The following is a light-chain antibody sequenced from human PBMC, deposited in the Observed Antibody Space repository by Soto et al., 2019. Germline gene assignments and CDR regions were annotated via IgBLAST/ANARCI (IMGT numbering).Light chain of an antibody. CDR3: QQYDNWPQT. V-gene: IGKV3D-15*01. Sequence: PGERLSLSCRAWHDIRSSLAWHQQKPGQPPRLLIYRPPHRATGIPDRFSGSGSGTEFTLTISRLEPEDFAVYYCQQYDNWPQTFGQGTKVDIK. CDR1: HDIRSS. CDR2: RPP. J-gene: IGKJ1*01.